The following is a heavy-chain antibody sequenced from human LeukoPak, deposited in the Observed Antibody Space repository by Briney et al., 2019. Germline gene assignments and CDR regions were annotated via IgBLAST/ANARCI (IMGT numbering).Heavy chain of an antibody. CDR2: INPSGGST. D-gene: IGHD3-3*01. CDR3: ARDLSGTFWSGYLDY. J-gene: IGHJ4*02. V-gene: IGHV1-46*01. Sequence: GASVKVSCKASGYTFTSYYIHWVRQAPGQGLEWMGIINPSGGSTTCAQKFQGRVTMTRDTSTSTVYMELSSLRSEDTAVYYCARDLSGTFWSGYLDYWGQGTLVTVSS. CDR1: GYTFTSYY.